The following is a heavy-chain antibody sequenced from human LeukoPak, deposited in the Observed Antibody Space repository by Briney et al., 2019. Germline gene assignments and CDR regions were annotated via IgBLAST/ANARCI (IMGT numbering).Heavy chain of an antibody. CDR3: ARGGGSSGWYHKY. J-gene: IGHJ4*02. CDR2: IKQDGSEK. D-gene: IGHD6-19*01. Sequence: PGGSLRLSCAASGFTFSSYWMSWVRQAPGKGLEWVANIKQDGSEKYYVDSVKGRFTISRDNAKNSLYLQMNSLRAEDTAVYYCARGGGSSGWYHKYWGQGTLVTVSS. V-gene: IGHV3-7*01. CDR1: GFTFSSYW.